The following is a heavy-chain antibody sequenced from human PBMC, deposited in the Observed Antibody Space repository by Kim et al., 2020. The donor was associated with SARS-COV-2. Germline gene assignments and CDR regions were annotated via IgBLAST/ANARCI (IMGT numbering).Heavy chain of an antibody. CDR1: GYTFTSYA. Sequence: ASVKVSCKASGYTFTSYAMNWVRQAPGQGLEWMGWINTNTGNPTYAQGFTGRFVFSLDTSVSTAYLQISSLKAEDTAVYYCARDGHTSNYYYGSGSRGLFDYWGQGTLVTVSS. CDR2: INTNTGNP. J-gene: IGHJ4*02. CDR3: ARDGHTSNYYYGSGSRGLFDY. V-gene: IGHV7-4-1*02. D-gene: IGHD3-10*01.